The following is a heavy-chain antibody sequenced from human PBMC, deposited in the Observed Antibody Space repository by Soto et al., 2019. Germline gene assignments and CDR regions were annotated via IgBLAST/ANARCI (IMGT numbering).Heavy chain of an antibody. Sequence: GGSLRLSCAASGFTFSSYSMNWVRQAPGKGLEWVSYISSSSSTIYYADSVKGRFTISRDNAKNSLYLQMNSLRAEDTAVYYCARERRIAVAGDGRAFDIWGQGTMVTVSS. CDR3: ARERRIAVAGDGRAFDI. D-gene: IGHD6-19*01. CDR2: ISSSSSTI. CDR1: GFTFSSYS. J-gene: IGHJ3*02. V-gene: IGHV3-48*01.